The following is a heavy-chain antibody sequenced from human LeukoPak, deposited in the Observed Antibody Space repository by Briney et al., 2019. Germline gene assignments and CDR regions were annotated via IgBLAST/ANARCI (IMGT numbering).Heavy chain of an antibody. J-gene: IGHJ4*02. V-gene: IGHV1-46*01. CDR3: ARGDYDSGHFFDY. CDR1: GYTFITYY. CDR2: INPSGGST. Sequence: GASVTVSCKASGYTFITYYMHWVRQAPGQGLEWMGIINPSGGSTSFAEKFQGRVTMTRDTSTSTVFMELSSPRSEDTAVYYCARGDYDSGHFFDYWGQGTLVTVSS. D-gene: IGHD3-16*01.